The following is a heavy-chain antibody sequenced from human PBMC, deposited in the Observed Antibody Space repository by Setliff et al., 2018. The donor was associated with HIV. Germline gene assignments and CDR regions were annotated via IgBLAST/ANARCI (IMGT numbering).Heavy chain of an antibody. CDR1: GYSFTSYW. Sequence: PGESLKISCKGSGYSFTSYWIGWVRQMPGKGLEWMGIIYSGDSETRYSPSFQGHVTVSVDKSINTAYLHWNSLKASDTAIYYCARTTSSKWEKWYFDVWGRGTLVTVSS. CDR3: ARTTSSKWEKWYFDV. CDR2: IYSGDSET. V-gene: IGHV5-51*01. D-gene: IGHD4-4*01. J-gene: IGHJ2*01.